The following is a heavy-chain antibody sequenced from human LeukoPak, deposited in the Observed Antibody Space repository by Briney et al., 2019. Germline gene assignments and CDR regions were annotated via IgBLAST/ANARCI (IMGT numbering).Heavy chain of an antibody. D-gene: IGHD3-9*01. J-gene: IGHJ6*03. CDR2: ISYDGSNK. Sequence: GGSLRLSCAASGFTFSSYSMNWVRQAPGKGLEWVAVISYDGSNKYYADSVKGRFTISRDNSKNTLYLQMNSLRAEDTAVYYCAKDGSYYDIFLYYMDVWGKGTTVTVSS. CDR3: AKDGSYYDIFLYYMDV. V-gene: IGHV3-30*18. CDR1: GFTFSSYS.